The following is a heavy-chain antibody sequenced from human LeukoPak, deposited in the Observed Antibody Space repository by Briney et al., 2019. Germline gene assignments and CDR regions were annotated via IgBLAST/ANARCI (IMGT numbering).Heavy chain of an antibody. J-gene: IGHJ3*02. V-gene: IGHV4-31*03. D-gene: IGHD2-8*01. CDR3: ALYRGYQAHDAFDI. CDR2: IYYSGST. CDR1: GGSISSGGYY. Sequence: PSETLSLTCTVSGGSISSGGYYWSWIRQHPGKGLEWIGYIYYSGSTYYNPSLKSRVTISVDTSKNQFSLKLSSVTAADTAVYYCALYRGYQAHDAFDIWGQGTMVTVSS.